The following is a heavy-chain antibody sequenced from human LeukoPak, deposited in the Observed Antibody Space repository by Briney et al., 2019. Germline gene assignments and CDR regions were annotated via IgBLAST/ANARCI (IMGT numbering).Heavy chain of an antibody. CDR1: GFTFRTYA. V-gene: IGHV3-23*01. D-gene: IGHD3-22*01. Sequence: PGGSLRLSCAASGFTFRTYAMSWVRQAPGKGLEWVSAISGNGRNTYYADSVKGRFTISRDNSKNTLYLQMNSLRVEDTAVYYCARDSPRPPTYYYDSSDFWVQGTLVTVSS. J-gene: IGHJ4*02. CDR3: ARDSPRPPTYYYDSSDF. CDR2: ISGNGRNT.